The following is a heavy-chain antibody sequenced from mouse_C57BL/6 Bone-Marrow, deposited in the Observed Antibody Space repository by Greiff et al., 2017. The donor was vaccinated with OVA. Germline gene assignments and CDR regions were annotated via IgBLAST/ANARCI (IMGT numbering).Heavy chain of an antibody. CDR3: ARWVWYLEV. CDR1: GYAFSSYW. V-gene: IGHV1-80*01. Sequence: VQLQQSGAELVKPGASVKISCKASGYAFSSYWLNWVKQRPGKGLEWIGQIYPGDGVTNYNGKFKGQATLTAYKSSSTGYMQLSSLTSEDSAFYFCARWVWYLEVWGTGTTVTVSS. CDR2: IYPGDGVT. J-gene: IGHJ1*03.